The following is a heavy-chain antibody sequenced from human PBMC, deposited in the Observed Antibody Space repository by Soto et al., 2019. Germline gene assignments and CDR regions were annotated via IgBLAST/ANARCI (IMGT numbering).Heavy chain of an antibody. D-gene: IGHD6-25*01. CDR2: VYSSGSA. V-gene: IGHV4-4*07. Sequence: QVQLQESGPGLVKPSETLSLSCTVSSGSISNYCWNWIRRPDGKGLEWIGRVYSSGSASYKPSLRSRVTMSVDTSKNQFSLKLNSVTAADTAVYYCARSGHKASWFDPWGQGTLVTVSS. J-gene: IGHJ5*02. CDR3: ARSGHKASWFDP. CDR1: SGSISNYC.